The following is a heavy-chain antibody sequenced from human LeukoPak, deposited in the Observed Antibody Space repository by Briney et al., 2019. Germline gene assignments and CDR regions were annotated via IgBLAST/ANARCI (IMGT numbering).Heavy chain of an antibody. CDR1: GFTFSSYW. J-gene: IGHJ4*02. Sequence: GGSLRLSCAASGFTFSSYWMSWVRQAPGKGLEWVAVISYDGSNKYYADSVKGRFTISRDNSKNTLYLQMNSLRAEDTAVYYCARDLYCTNGVCLPLFDYWGQGTLVTVSS. V-gene: IGHV3-30-3*01. D-gene: IGHD2-8*01. CDR2: ISYDGSNK. CDR3: ARDLYCTNGVCLPLFDY.